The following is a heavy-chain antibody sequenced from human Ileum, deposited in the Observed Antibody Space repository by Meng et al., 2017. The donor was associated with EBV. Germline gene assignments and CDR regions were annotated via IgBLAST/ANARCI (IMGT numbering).Heavy chain of an antibody. Sequence: QRLLQASGPGRVKPSATLSLTCSVSGGSISSSNYCWGWIRQPPGKGLEWIQSICYTDYTYYNPSLKSRVTISADKSKNQFSLRLNSLTAADTAVYYCAMGPDYAKTGYWGQGTLVTVSS. D-gene: IGHD4-17*01. CDR3: AMGPDYAKTGY. V-gene: IGHV4-39*01. J-gene: IGHJ4*02. CDR2: ICYTDYT. CDR1: GGSISSSNYC.